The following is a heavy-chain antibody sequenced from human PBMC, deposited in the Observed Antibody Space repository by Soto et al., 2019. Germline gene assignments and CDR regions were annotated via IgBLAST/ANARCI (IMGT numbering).Heavy chain of an antibody. CDR3: ARDRSCCDSSLDAFDI. D-gene: IGHD3-22*01. CDR2: IIPIVGTA. J-gene: IGHJ3*02. V-gene: IGHV1-69*01. Sequence: QVQLVQSGAEVKKPGSSGNVSCKPSGGTFSSSAISWVRQAPGQGLEWMGGIIPIVGTANYAQKFQGRGTITADASTSTAYMELSSLRSEDTAVYYCARDRSCCDSSLDAFDIWGQGTMVTVSS. CDR1: GGTFSSSA.